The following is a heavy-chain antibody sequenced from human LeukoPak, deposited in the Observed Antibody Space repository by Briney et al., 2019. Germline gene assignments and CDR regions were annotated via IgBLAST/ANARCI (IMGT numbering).Heavy chain of an antibody. D-gene: IGHD2-15*01. V-gene: IGHV3-73*01. CDR2: IRSKANSYAT. CDR3: TRQPEGYCSGGSCYQSQYYFDY. J-gene: IGHJ4*02. CDR1: GFTFSGSA. Sequence: GGSLRLSCAASGFTFSGSAMHWVRQASGKGLEWVGRIRSKANSYATAYAASVKGRFTISRDDSKNTAYLQMNSLKTEDTAVYYCTRQPEGYCSGGSCYQSQYYFDYWGQGTLVTVSS.